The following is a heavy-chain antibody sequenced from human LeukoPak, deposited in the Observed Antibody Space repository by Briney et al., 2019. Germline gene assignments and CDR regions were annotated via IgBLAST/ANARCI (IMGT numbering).Heavy chain of an antibody. J-gene: IGHJ6*02. D-gene: IGHD1-1*01. CDR3: ARDGKNYYGMHV. CDR2: INNDGSST. Sequence: GGSLRLSCAASGFTFSSHWMHWVRQAPGKGLVWGSRINNDGSSTTYADSVKGRFTISRDNAKNTLYLQMNSLRAADTAVYYCARDGKNYYGMHVWGQGTTVTVSS. CDR1: GFTFSSHW. V-gene: IGHV3-74*03.